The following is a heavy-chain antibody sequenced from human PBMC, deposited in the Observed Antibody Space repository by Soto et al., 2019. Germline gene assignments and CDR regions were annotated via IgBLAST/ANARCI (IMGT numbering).Heavy chain of an antibody. CDR2: IIPIFGTA. D-gene: IGHD3-22*01. V-gene: IGHV1-69*13. CDR1: GYTFTSYG. Sequence: GASVKVSCKASGYTFTSYGISWVRQAPGQGLEWMGGIIPIFGTANYAQKFQGRVTITADESTSTAYMELSSLRSEDTAVYYCARGVMLPDYYDSSGYHGHYFDYWGQGTLVTVSS. CDR3: ARGVMLPDYYDSSGYHGHYFDY. J-gene: IGHJ4*02.